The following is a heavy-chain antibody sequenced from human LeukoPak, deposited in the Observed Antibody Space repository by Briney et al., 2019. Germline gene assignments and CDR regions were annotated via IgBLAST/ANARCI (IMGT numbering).Heavy chain of an antibody. CDR3: ARDQFEVTASVIPDY. CDR1: GGTFSSYA. D-gene: IGHD2-21*02. Sequence: SVKVSCKASGGTFSSYAISWVRQAPGQGLEWMGRIIPILGIANYAQKFQGRVTITADKSTSTAYMELSSLRSEDTAVYYCARDQFEVTASVIPDYWGQGTLVTVSS. CDR2: IIPILGIA. J-gene: IGHJ4*02. V-gene: IGHV1-69*04.